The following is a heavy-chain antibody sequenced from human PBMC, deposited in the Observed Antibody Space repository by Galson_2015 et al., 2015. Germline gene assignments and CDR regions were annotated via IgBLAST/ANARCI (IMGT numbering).Heavy chain of an antibody. Sequence: SVKVSCKASGYAFTDYYMHWVRQAPGQGLEWMGIINPDGGSTNYTQEFQDRITMTRDTSTSTVYMELSSLTSEDTAIYYCTRAVDQDFQNWGQGTLVTVSS. D-gene: IGHD5-24*01. CDR1: GYAFTDYY. J-gene: IGHJ1*01. V-gene: IGHV1-46*01. CDR3: TRAVDQDFQN. CDR2: INPDGGST.